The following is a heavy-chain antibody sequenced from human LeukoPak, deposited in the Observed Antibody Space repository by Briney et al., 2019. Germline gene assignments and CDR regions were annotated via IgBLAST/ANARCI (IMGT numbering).Heavy chain of an antibody. D-gene: IGHD2-15*01. CDR1: GGSISSDDYY. J-gene: IGHJ2*01. V-gene: IGHV4-30-4*01. CDR2: IYYSGST. Sequence: PSQTLSLTCTVSGGSISSDDYYWSCIRQPPGKGLEWIGYIYYSGSTYYNPSLKSRVTISVDTSKNQFSLKLTSVTAANTAVYYCARGGKAAVRFDLWGRGTLVTVSS. CDR3: ARGGKAAVRFDL.